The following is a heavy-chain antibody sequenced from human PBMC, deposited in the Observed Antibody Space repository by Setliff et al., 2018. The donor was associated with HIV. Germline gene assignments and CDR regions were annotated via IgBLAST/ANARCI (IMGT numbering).Heavy chain of an antibody. J-gene: IGHJ4*02. CDR1: GDSISNSSSY. CDR2: IHFSGTT. V-gene: IGHV4-39*07. CDR3: ARSPDY. Sequence: SETLSLTCSVSGDSISNSSSYWGWIRQPPGKELEWIGSIHFSGTTYYNPSLKSRVTTSVDTSKNQFFLKLTSVTAADTAMYYCARSPDYWGQGTQVTVSS.